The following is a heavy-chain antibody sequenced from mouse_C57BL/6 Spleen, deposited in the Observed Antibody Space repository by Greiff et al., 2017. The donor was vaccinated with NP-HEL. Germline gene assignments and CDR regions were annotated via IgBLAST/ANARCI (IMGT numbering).Heavy chain of an antibody. V-gene: IGHV1-64*01. CDR1: GYTFTSYW. D-gene: IGHD1-1*02. CDR2: IHPNSGST. J-gene: IGHJ1*03. CDR3: ARGLILWKEDWYFDV. Sequence: QVQLKQPGAELVKPGASVKLSCKASGYTFTSYWMHWVKQRPGQGLEWIGMIHPNSGSTNYNEKFKSKATLTVDKSSSTAYMQLSSLTSEDSAVYYCARGLILWKEDWYFDVWGTGTTVTVSS.